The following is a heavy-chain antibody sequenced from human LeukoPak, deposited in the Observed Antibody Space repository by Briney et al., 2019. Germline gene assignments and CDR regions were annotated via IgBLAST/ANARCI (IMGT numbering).Heavy chain of an antibody. D-gene: IGHD1-7*01. Sequence: SETLSLTCTVSGGSISSYYWSWIRQPAGKGLEWIRRIYTSGSTNYNPSLKSRVTMSVDTSKNQFSLKLSSVTAADTAVYYCARFRITGTTRGAPGGAFDIWGQGTMVTVSS. J-gene: IGHJ3*02. CDR3: ARFRITGTTRGAPGGAFDI. V-gene: IGHV4-4*07. CDR1: GGSISSYY. CDR2: IYTSGST.